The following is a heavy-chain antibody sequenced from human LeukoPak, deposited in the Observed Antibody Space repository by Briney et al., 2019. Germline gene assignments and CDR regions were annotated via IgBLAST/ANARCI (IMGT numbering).Heavy chain of an antibody. J-gene: IGHJ4*02. CDR1: GITLSNYV. CDR2: ISGSAGGT. CDR3: AKRGIVIRGLLIIGFHKEAYYFDS. D-gene: IGHD3-10*01. Sequence: PGGSLRLSCVVSGITLSNYVMSWVRQAPGKGLEWVSGISGSAGGTNYADSVKGRFTISRDNSMNTMYLQMNSLRAEDTAVYFCAKRGIVIRGLLIIGFHKEAYYFDSWGQGILVTVSS. V-gene: IGHV3-23*01.